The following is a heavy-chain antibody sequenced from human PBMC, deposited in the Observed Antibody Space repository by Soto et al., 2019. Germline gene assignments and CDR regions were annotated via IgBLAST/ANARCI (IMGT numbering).Heavy chain of an antibody. Sequence: PGESLKISCKGSGYSFTSYWIRWVRQMPGKGLEWMGRIDPSDSYTNYSPSFQGHVTISADKSISTAYLQWSSLKASDTAMYYCARFRTYYDSSGFAFDIWGQGTMVTVSS. V-gene: IGHV5-10-1*01. CDR1: GYSFTSYW. CDR2: IDPSDSYT. J-gene: IGHJ3*02. CDR3: ARFRTYYDSSGFAFDI. D-gene: IGHD3-22*01.